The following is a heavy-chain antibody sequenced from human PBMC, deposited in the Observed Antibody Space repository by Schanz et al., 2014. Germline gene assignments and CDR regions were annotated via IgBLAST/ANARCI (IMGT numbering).Heavy chain of an antibody. J-gene: IGHJ4*02. CDR1: GFTFSNHG. Sequence: QVQLVESGGGVVQPGRSLRLSCAASGFTFSNHGMHWVRQSPGKGLEWVALIWYNGSNEYYADSVKGRFTISRDNSKNTLYLQMNSLRADDTAVYYCARDGDFDYWGQGTLVTVSS. CDR3: ARDGDFDY. V-gene: IGHV3-33*01. CDR2: IWYNGSNE.